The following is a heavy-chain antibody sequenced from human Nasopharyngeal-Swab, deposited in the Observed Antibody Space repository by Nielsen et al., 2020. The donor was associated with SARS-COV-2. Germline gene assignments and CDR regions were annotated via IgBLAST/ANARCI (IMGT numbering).Heavy chain of an antibody. D-gene: IGHD2-15*01. J-gene: IGHJ6*02. V-gene: IGHV3-30*03. CDR2: ISYDGSNK. Sequence: GGSLRLSCAASGFTFSSYGMHWVRQAPGKGLEWVAVISYDGSNKYYADSVKGRFTISRDNSKNTLYLQMNSLRAEDTAVYYCARDWMMATWGYYYGMDVWGQGTTVTVSS. CDR1: GFTFSSYG. CDR3: ARDWMMATWGYYYGMDV.